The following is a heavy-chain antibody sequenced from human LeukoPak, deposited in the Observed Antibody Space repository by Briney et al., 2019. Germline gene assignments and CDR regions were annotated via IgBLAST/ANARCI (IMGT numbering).Heavy chain of an antibody. CDR2: IYYSGST. D-gene: IGHD3-10*01. CDR1: GAPISSSY. V-gene: IGHV4-59*12. Sequence: SETLSLTCTVPGAPISSSYWGWIGKPPGKGWEGFGYIYYSGSTNYNPSLKSRVTISVDTSKNQFSLKLSSVTAADTAVYYCAGADRGVSCAFDIWGQGTMVTVSS. J-gene: IGHJ3*02. CDR3: AGADRGVSCAFDI.